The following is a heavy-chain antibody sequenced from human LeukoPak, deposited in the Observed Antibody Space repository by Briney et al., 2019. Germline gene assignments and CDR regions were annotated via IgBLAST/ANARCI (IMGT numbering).Heavy chain of an antibody. V-gene: IGHV3-7*01. CDR3: AEDSYSKGDY. Sequence: PGGSLRLSCAASGFTFSYHWMTWVRQAPGKGLEWVANIKNDGTVKNYVDSVKGRFTISRDNAKNSLYLQMNSLRAEDTAVNYCAEDSYSKGDYWGQGVLVTVSS. CDR1: GFTFSYHW. CDR2: IKNDGTVK. D-gene: IGHD6-13*01. J-gene: IGHJ4*02.